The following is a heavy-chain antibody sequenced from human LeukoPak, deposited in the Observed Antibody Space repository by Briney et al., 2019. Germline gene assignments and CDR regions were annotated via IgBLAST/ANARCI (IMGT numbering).Heavy chain of an antibody. CDR1: GGSISTYY. CDR3: ARVETSYYYMDV. Sequence: SETLSLTCTVSGGSISTYYWSWIRQPPGKRLEWIGYIYYSGSTNYNPPLKSRVTISVDTSKNQFSLKLSSVTAADTAVYYCARVETSYYYMDVWGKGTTVTVSS. V-gene: IGHV4-59*01. CDR2: IYYSGST. J-gene: IGHJ6*03.